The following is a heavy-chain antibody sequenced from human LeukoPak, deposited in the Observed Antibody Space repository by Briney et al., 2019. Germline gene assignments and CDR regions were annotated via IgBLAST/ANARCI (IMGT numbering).Heavy chain of an antibody. CDR1: GVSISSDY. V-gene: IGHV4-59*01. D-gene: IGHD3-22*01. CDR2: IYNSGST. Sequence: SETLSLTCTVSGVSISSDYWSSIRHPPGKGLEWAGYIYNSGSTNYNPSLKSRVTISVDTSKKQFSLKLSSVAAADTAVYYCASIGGYDSSGYSLPNWGQGTLVTVSS. CDR3: ASIGGYDSSGYSLPN. J-gene: IGHJ4*02.